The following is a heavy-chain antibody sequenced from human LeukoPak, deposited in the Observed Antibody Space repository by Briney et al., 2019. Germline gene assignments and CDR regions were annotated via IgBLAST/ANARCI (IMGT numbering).Heavy chain of an antibody. D-gene: IGHD6-19*01. CDR3: ARSRGIAVAAPFDY. V-gene: IGHV3-30*04. CDR2: ISSDGSNK. J-gene: IGHJ4*02. CDR1: GFTFSSYA. Sequence: EGSLRLSCAASGFTFSSYALHWVRQAPGKGLEWVAVISSDGSNKYYADSVKGRFTISRDNSKSTLYLQMNSLRAEDTAVYYCARSRGIAVAAPFDYWGQGTLVTVSS.